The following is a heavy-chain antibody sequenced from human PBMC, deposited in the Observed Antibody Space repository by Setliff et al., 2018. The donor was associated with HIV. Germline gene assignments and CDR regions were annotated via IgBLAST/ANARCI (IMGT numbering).Heavy chain of an antibody. CDR1: RGTFSSFA. V-gene: IGHV1-69*13. D-gene: IGHD6-19*01. J-gene: IGHJ4*02. CDR3: ARDGLLVAGIRFDY. CDR2: IIPTFGTS. Sequence: SVKVSCKTSRGTFSSFALGWVRQAPGQGLEWMGGIIPTFGTSNYAQKFQGRVTITADESMTTAYMELSGLKYEDTAVYYCARDGLLVAGIRFDYWGQGTLVTVSS.